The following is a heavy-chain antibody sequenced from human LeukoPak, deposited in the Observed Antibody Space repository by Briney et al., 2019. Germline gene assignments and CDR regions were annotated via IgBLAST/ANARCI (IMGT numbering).Heavy chain of an antibody. J-gene: IGHJ4*02. V-gene: IGHV1-18*01. CDR1: GYSFTNYG. CDR2: ISVKNADT. CDR3: ARVRWFGELFSDY. Sequence: ASVTVSCTASGYSFTNYGISWVRQAPGQGLQWVGWISVKNADTNYAQNFQGRVTLTTDTSTGTAYMELRSLRSADTAVYYCARVRWFGELFSDYWGQGTLVTVSS. D-gene: IGHD3-10*01.